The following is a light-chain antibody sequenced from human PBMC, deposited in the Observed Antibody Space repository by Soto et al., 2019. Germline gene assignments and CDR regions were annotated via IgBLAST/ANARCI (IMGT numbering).Light chain of an antibody. Sequence: EIVLTQSPATLSVSPGARATLSCRASPSVGINLAWYQQKPGQAPRLLIYATSTTAPGVPGRFSGSGSGTEVTLTITSRQSEVFAVYHCQQDNTWNLPSGQGTKLEIE. CDR2: ATS. V-gene: IGKV3-15*01. J-gene: IGKJ2*01. CDR1: PSVGIN. CDR3: QQDNTWNLP.